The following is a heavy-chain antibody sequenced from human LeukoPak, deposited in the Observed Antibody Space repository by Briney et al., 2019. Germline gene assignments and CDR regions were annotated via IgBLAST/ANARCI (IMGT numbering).Heavy chain of an antibody. J-gene: IGHJ6*03. CDR1: GYSISSGYY. Sequence: PSETLSLTCAVSGYSISSGYYWGWIRQPPGKGLEWIGSIYHSGSTYYNPSLKSRVTISVDTSKNQFSLKLSSVTAADTAEYYCAGAPKRWLQFHHYYYMDVWGKGTTVTVSS. CDR3: AGAPKRWLQFHHYYYMDV. D-gene: IGHD5-24*01. CDR2: IYHSGST. V-gene: IGHV4-38-2*01.